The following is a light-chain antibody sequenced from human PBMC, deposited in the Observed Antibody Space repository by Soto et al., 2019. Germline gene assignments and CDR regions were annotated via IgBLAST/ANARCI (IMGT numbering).Light chain of an antibody. CDR2: AAS. Sequence: DIQMTQSPSSLSASVGDRVTITCRASQSISSYLHWYQQKPGKAPNLLIYAASSVQSGVPSRFSGSGSGTDFTLTISSLQPEDFATYYCQQSYSTLWTFGQGTKVDIK. CDR1: QSISSY. CDR3: QQSYSTLWT. V-gene: IGKV1-39*01. J-gene: IGKJ1*01.